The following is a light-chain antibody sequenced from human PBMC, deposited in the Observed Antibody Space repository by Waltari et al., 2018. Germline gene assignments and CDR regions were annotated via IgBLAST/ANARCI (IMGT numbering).Light chain of an antibody. J-gene: IGLJ3*02. Sequence: QLVLTQSPSASASLGASVKLTCTLSSGHSSNVIAWLQQQPEKGPRYVMKVNSDGSHSKGDEIPDRFSGSSSGAERYLTLSSLQSEDEADYYCQTGGHGTWVFGGGTKLTVL. CDR3: QTGGHGTWV. V-gene: IGLV4-69*01. CDR2: VNSDGSH. CDR1: SGHSSNV.